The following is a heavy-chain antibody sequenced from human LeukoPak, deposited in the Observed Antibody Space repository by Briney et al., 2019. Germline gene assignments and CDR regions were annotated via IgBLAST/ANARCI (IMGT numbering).Heavy chain of an antibody. V-gene: IGHV4-34*01. CDR3: ARGLRGYYYYGMDV. J-gene: IGHJ6*02. D-gene: IGHD4-17*01. CDR1: GFTFSSFG. CDR2: INHRGST. Sequence: GSLRLSCAASGFTFSSFGMQWVRQPPGKGLEWIGEINHRGSTNYNPSLKSRVTISVDTSKNQFSLKLSSVTAADTAVYYCARGLRGYYYYGMDVWGQGTTVTVSS.